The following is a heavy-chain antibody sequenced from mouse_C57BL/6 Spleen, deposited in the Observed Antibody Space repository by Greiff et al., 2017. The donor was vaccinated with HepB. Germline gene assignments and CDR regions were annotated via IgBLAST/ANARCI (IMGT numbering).Heavy chain of an antibody. CDR2: ISDGGSYT. J-gene: IGHJ1*03. CDR3: ARDQTGTRYFDV. D-gene: IGHD4-1*01. Sequence: EVNVVESGGGLVKPGGSLKLSCAASGFTFSSYAMSWVRQTPEKRLEWVATISDGGSYTYYPDNVKGRFTISRDNAKNNLYLQMSHLKSEDTAMYYCARDQTGTRYFDVWGTGTTVTVSS. CDR1: GFTFSSYA. V-gene: IGHV5-4*01.